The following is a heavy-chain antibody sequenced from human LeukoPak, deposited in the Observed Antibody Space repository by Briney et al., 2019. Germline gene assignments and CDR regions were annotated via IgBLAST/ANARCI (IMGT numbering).Heavy chain of an antibody. CDR3: ARAYSSRVTVDY. CDR2: MNPNSGNT. D-gene: IGHD4-17*01. V-gene: IGHV1-8*01. J-gene: IGHJ4*02. CDR1: GYTFTSYD. Sequence: ASVKVSCKASGYTFTSYDINWVRQATGQGLEWMGWMNPNSGNTGYAQKFQGRVTMTRNTSISTAYMELSSLRSEDTAVYYCARAYSSRVTVDYWGQGTLVTVSS.